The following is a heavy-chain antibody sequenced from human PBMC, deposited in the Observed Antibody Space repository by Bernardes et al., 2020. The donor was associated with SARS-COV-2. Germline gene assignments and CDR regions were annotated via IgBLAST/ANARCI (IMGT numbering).Heavy chain of an antibody. V-gene: IGHV3-74*01. CDR2: INSDGSST. CDR3: ASDRSGSYPGVFDY. D-gene: IGHD1-26*01. CDR1: GFTFSSYW. Sequence: GGSLRLSRAASGFTFSSYWMHWVRQAPGKGLVWVSRINSDGSSTSYADSVKGRFTISRDNAKNTLYLQMNSLRAEDTAVYYCASDRSGSYPGVFDYWGQGTLVTVSS. J-gene: IGHJ4*02.